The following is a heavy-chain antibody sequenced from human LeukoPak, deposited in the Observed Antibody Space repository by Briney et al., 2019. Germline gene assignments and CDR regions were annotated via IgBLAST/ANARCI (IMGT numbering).Heavy chain of an antibody. CDR2: ISAYNGNT. Sequence: ASVKVSCKASGYTFTSYGISWVRQAPGQGLEWMGWISAYNGNTNYAQKLQGRVTMTTDTSTSTAYMELRSLRSDDTAVYYCARGDGGYCSSTSCYPGGYWGQGTLVTVSS. J-gene: IGHJ4*02. D-gene: IGHD2-2*01. CDR1: GYTFTSYG. V-gene: IGHV1-18*01. CDR3: ARGDGGYCSSTSCYPGGY.